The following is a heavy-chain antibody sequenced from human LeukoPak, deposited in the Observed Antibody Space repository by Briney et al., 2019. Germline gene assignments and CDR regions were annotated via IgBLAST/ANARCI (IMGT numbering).Heavy chain of an antibody. CDR3: ASSGSSGWYQGDY. CDR1: GYTFTSYY. J-gene: IGHJ4*02. D-gene: IGHD6-19*01. Sequence: ASVKVSCKASGYTFTSYYMHWVRQAPGQGLEWMGIINPSGGSTSYAQKFQGRVTMTRDTAISTAYMELSRLRSDDTAVYYCASSGSSGWYQGDYWGQGTLVTVSS. V-gene: IGHV1-46*03. CDR2: INPSGGST.